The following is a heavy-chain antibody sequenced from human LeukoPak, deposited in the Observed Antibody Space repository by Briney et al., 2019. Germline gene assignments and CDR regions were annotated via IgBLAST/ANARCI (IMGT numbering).Heavy chain of an antibody. V-gene: IGHV4-59*01. CDR1: GGSISSYY. D-gene: IGHD3-3*01. Sequence: PSETLSLTCTVSGGSISSYYWSWVRQPPGKGLEWIGYIYYSGSTNNNPSLKSRVTISVDTSKNQFSLKLSSVTAADTAVYYCARGLYYDFWSGYPQYYFDCWGQGTLVTVSS. CDR2: IYYSGST. CDR3: ARGLYYDFWSGYPQYYFDC. J-gene: IGHJ4*02.